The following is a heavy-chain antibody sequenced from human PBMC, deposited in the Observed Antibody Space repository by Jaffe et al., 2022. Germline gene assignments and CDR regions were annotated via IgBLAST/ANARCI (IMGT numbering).Heavy chain of an antibody. CDR1: GGSLRSYY. CDR3: VGEEYGGWRFDY. J-gene: IGHJ4*02. CDR2: VSDTGRA. V-gene: IGHV4-59*01. Sequence: QVELQESGPGLVRPSETLSLICTVSGGSLRSYYWSWIRQPPGKGLEWIGYVSDTGRAIYNPSLRGRVTMSVDTSNNQFFLNLRTVTPADTAVYYCVGEEYGGWRFDYWGQGTLVHVSS. D-gene: IGHD5-12*01.